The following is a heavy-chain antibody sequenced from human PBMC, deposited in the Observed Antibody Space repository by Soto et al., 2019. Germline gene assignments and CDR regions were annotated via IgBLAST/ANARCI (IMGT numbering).Heavy chain of an antibody. Sequence: QVSLQESGPGLVKPSQTLSLSCTVSGDSITDGDYYWSWIRQPSGKDLEWIAYIYYNGIIHYNPSLKSRVTISLDPSKNQFSLTMTSVTDADTAVYSCARGIQEGFDPWGQGTLVTVSS. V-gene: IGHV4-30-4*01. CDR2: IYYNGII. CDR1: GDSITDGDYY. J-gene: IGHJ5*02. CDR3: ARGIQEGFDP. D-gene: IGHD5-18*01.